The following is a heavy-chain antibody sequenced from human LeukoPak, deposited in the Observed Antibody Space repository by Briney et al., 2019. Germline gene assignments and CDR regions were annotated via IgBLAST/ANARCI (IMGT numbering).Heavy chain of an antibody. J-gene: IGHJ6*03. V-gene: IGHV3-21*01. Sequence: GGSLRLSCGASGFTFSTYTMNWVRQTPGKGLEWVSSISSSDSYIYYADSVKGRFTISRDNAKNSLYLQMNSLRAEDTAVYYCARDPYSGGYGDYYCYYMDVWGKGTTVTISS. D-gene: IGHD1-26*01. CDR2: ISSSDSYI. CDR1: GFTFSTYT. CDR3: ARDPYSGGYGDYYCYYMDV.